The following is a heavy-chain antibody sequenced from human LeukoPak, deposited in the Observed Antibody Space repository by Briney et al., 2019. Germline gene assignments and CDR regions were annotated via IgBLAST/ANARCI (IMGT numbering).Heavy chain of an antibody. V-gene: IGHV4-59*08. CDR3: SRHRGNDGFDI. Sequence: SETLPLTCTVSGDSISSHYWSWIRQPPGKGPEWIGYISYSGSTEYTPSLSSRVTISIDTARNQFSLKLTSVTAADTALYYCSRHRGNDGFDIWGQGTKVTVSS. J-gene: IGHJ3*02. D-gene: IGHD3-10*01. CDR1: GDSISSHY. CDR2: ISYSGST.